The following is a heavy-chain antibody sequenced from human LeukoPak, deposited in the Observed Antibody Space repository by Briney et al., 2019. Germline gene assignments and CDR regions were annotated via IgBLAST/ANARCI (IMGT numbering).Heavy chain of an antibody. J-gene: IGHJ4*02. D-gene: IGHD6-13*01. Sequence: SETLSLTCAVYGGSFSGYYWSWIRQPPGKGLEWIGEINHSGSTNYNPSLKSRVTISVDTSKNLFSLKVSSVTAADAAVYYCARGRSSSWSSFDYWGQGTLVTVSS. CDR1: GGSFSGYY. CDR2: INHSGST. CDR3: ARGRSSSWSSFDY. V-gene: IGHV4-34*01.